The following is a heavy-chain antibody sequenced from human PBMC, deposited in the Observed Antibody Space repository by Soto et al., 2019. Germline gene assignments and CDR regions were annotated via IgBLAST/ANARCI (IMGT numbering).Heavy chain of an antibody. CDR2: VNPNSGNA. V-gene: IGHV1-8*01. CDR3: ARGVAAGFDY. J-gene: IGHJ4*02. Sequence: QVQLVQSGAEVKEPGASVKVSCRASGYTFTSYDINWVRQATGQGPEWMGWVNPNSGNAGYTQNFQGRVTMTRDTSINTAYMELSSLRSDDTAVYYCARGVAAGFDYWGQGTLVTVSS. D-gene: IGHD6-19*01. CDR1: GYTFTSYD.